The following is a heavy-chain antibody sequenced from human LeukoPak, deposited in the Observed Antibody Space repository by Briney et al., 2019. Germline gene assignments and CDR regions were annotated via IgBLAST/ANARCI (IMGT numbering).Heavy chain of an antibody. Sequence: AGGSLRLSCAASGFTFSSYGMHWVRQAPGKGLVWVAFIRYDGSNKYYADSVKGRFTISRDNSKNTLYLQMNSLKPEDTAVYYCAKVMARGITSTPDCWGQGTLVTVSS. V-gene: IGHV3-30*02. CDR2: IRYDGSNK. J-gene: IGHJ4*02. D-gene: IGHD3-10*01. CDR3: AKVMARGITSTPDC. CDR1: GFTFSSYG.